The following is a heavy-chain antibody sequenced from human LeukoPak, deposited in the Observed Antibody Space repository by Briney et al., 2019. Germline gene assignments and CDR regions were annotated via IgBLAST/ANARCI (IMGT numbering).Heavy chain of an antibody. V-gene: IGHV3-73*01. D-gene: IGHD2-15*01. J-gene: IGHJ5*02. CDR1: GFTFSGSA. Sequence: GGSLRLSCAASGFTFSGSAVHWVRQSSGKGLEWVGHIDKKDNLYATAYAESVKGRFTISRDDSKDTAFLHMDSLKTEDTALYYCTRDRGTYNWFGPWGQGTLVTVSS. CDR2: IDKKDNLYAT. CDR3: TRDRGTYNWFGP.